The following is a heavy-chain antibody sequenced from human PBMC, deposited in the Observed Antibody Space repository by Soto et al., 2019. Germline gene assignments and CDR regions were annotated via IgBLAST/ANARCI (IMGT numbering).Heavy chain of an antibody. CDR1: GGSFSGYY. J-gene: IGHJ5*02. CDR2: INHSGST. D-gene: IGHD3-16*02. Sequence: SETLSLTCAVYGGSFSGYYWSWIRQPPGKGLEWIGEINHSGSTNYNPSLKSRVTISVDTSKNQFSLKLSSVTAADTAVYYCARKVSINWFDPWGQGTLVTVSS. CDR3: ARKVSINWFDP. V-gene: IGHV4-34*01.